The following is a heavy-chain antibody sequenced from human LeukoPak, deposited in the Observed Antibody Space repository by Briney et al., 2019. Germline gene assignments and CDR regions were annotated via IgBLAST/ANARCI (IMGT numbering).Heavy chain of an antibody. CDR2: ISYDGRDK. J-gene: IGHJ4*02. CDR1: GVSFNTSS. Sequence: GGFLRLSCAASGVSFNTSSMHWDRKAPGTGLNWVALISYDGRDKVYADSVKGRFTISTDKSNNTPYLQMNSLRPADTAIYYCASPLIAVVTPIRSTASGYWGQGALVTVSS. D-gene: IGHD2-21*02. V-gene: IGHV3-30*04. CDR3: ASPLIAVVTPIRSTASGY.